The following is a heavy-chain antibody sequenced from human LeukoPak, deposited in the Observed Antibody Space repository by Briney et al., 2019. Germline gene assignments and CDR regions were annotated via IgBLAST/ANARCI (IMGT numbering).Heavy chain of an antibody. CDR3: AKDQWHRYLVRGVRPSGFDY. J-gene: IGHJ4*02. CDR2: IRYDGSNK. V-gene: IGHV3-30*02. Sequence: PGGSLRLSCAASGFTFSSYGMHWVRQAPGKGLEWVAFIRYDGSNKYYADSVKGRFTISRDNSKNTLYLQMNSLRAEDTAVYYCAKDQWHRYLVRGVRPSGFDYWGQGTLVTVSS. D-gene: IGHD3-10*01. CDR1: GFTFSSYG.